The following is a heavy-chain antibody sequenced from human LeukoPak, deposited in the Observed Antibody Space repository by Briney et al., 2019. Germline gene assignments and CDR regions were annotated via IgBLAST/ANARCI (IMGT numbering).Heavy chain of an antibody. CDR1: GFAFTDHY. CDR2: IGPHSTFT. Sequence: ASVKVSCKSSGFAFTDHYIHWVRQGPGQGLEWMGYIGPHSTFTSSPQEFQGRVTMTRDASMSTAYMELTRLTSDDTAVYYCVREGEGPLSKDFDYWGQGTLVTVSS. J-gene: IGHJ4*02. CDR3: VREGEGPLSKDFDY. V-gene: IGHV1-2*02. D-gene: IGHD2/OR15-2a*01.